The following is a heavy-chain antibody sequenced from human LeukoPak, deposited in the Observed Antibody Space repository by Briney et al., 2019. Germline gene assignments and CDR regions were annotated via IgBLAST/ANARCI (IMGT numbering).Heavy chain of an antibody. CDR2: ISSSSSTI. CDR1: GFTFSSYS. J-gene: IGHJ4*02. V-gene: IGHV3-48*01. CDR3: ARDDGRIPWDY. Sequence: GGSLRLSCAASGFTFSSYSMNWVRQAPGKGLEWVSYISSSSSTIYYADSVKGRSTISRDNAKNSLYLQMNSLRAEDTAVYYCARDDGRIPWDYWGQGTLVTVSS. D-gene: IGHD2-2*02.